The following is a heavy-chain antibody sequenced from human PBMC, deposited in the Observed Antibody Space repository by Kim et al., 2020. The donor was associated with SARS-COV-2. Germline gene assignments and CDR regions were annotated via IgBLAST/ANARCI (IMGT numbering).Heavy chain of an antibody. CDR2: IYYSGST. Sequence: SETLSLTCTVSGGSISSYYWSWIRQPPGKGLEWIGYIYYSGSTNYNPSLKSRVTISVDTSKNQFSLKLSSVTAADTAVYYCARSRSYFGDYYYYYGMDVWGQGTTVTVSS. V-gene: IGHV4-59*01. J-gene: IGHJ6*02. CDR1: GGSISSYY. D-gene: IGHD1-26*01. CDR3: ARSRSYFGDYYYYYGMDV.